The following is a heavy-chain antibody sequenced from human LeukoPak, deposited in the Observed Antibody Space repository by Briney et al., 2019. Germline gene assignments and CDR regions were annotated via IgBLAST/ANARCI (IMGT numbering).Heavy chain of an antibody. CDR2: IYSGGST. CDR1: GFTVSSNY. V-gene: IGHV3-66*01. CDR3: ARVAIQLWSYDYVWGSYRSGNYYFDY. J-gene: IGHJ4*02. Sequence: GGSLRLSCAASGFTVSSNYMSWVRQAPGKGLEWVSVIYSGGSTYYADSVKGRFTISRDNSKNTLYLQMNSLRAEDTAVYCCARVAIQLWSYDYVWGSYRSGNYYFDYWGQGTLVTVSS. D-gene: IGHD3-16*02.